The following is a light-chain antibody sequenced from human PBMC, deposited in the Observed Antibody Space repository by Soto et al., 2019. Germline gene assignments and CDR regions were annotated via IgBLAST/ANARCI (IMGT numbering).Light chain of an antibody. CDR3: QQRTSWPLLT. V-gene: IGKV3-11*01. CDR1: QSVSNY. Sequence: EIVLTQSPATLSLSPGEIATLSCRASQSVSNYLAWYQQKPDQAPRLLIYDASNRATGIPARFSGSGSGTDFTLTISSLEPEDFAVYSCQQRTSWPLLTFGGGTKVEIK. CDR2: DAS. J-gene: IGKJ4*01.